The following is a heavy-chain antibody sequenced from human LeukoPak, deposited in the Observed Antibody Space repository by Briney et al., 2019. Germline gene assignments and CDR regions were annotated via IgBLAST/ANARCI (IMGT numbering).Heavy chain of an antibody. V-gene: IGHV3-15*01. CDR3: TTDLPTLGSGEMDY. CDR2: IKSKGGGGTT. CDR1: GFTLSNAW. D-gene: IGHD3-10*01. J-gene: IGHJ4*02. Sequence: GGSLRLSCAASGFTLSNAWMSWVRQAPGRGLEWVGRIKSKGGGGTTDYAAPVKGRFTISRDDSKNTLYLQMNSLKTEDTAVYYCTTDLPTLGSGEMDYWGQGTLVTVSS.